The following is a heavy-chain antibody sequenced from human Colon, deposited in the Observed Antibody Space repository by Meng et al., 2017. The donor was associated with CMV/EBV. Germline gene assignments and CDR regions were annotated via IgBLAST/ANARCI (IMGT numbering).Heavy chain of an antibody. CDR1: GGSVCTYS. J-gene: IGHJ5*01. Sequence: QVQWRVSCPGLGKPSETLPLTCRSSGGSVCTYSWPWIRKTAGKGLEWIGRICGYEKPMYNPSLESRVTLSLDTSRNKFSLKLSSVTAADTAIYYCARSLREDRETSWENWLDSWGQGILVTVSS. CDR3: ARSLREDRETSWENWLDS. V-gene: IGHV4-4*07. D-gene: IGHD1-26*01. CDR2: ICGYEKP.